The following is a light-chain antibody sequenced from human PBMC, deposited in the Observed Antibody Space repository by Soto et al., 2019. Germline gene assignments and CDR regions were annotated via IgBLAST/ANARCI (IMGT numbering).Light chain of an antibody. CDR2: EAS. CDR3: QQYNNWPPWT. CDR1: QSVRSN. J-gene: IGKJ1*01. V-gene: IGKV3-15*01. Sequence: DIILSQSPDTLSVSPGERVTLSCRASQSVRSNLAWYQQKPGQAPRLLIYEASTRATGVPTRFSGSGSGTDFTLTITSLQSEDVAVYYCQQYNNWPPWTFXQGTKADIK.